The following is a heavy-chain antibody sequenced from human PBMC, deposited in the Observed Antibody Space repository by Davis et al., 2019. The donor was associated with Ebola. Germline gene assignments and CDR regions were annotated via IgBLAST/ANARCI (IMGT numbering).Heavy chain of an antibody. CDR1: GFTFSSYA. CDR2: ISGSGGST. V-gene: IGHV3-23*01. Sequence: GESLKISCAASGFTFSSYAMSWVRQAPGKGLEWVSAISGSGGSTYYADSVKGRFTISRDNSKNTLYLQMNSLRAEDTAVYYCAREEGQHYDFWSGYRVYWGQGTLVTVSS. D-gene: IGHD3-3*01. CDR3: AREEGQHYDFWSGYRVY. J-gene: IGHJ4*02.